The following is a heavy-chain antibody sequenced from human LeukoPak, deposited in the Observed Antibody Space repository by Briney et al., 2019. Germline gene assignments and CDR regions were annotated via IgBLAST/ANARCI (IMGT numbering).Heavy chain of an antibody. CDR3: AKSRGYGMDV. J-gene: IGHJ6*02. CDR1: GFTFSSYA. Sequence: PGGSLRLSCAASGFTFSSYAMSWVRQAPGKGLEWVSVISVSGGSTYYADSVKGRFTISRDNSKNTVYLEMNSLRAEDTAIFYCAKSRGYGMDVWGQGTTVIVSS. D-gene: IGHD2-2*01. CDR2: ISVSGGST. V-gene: IGHV3-23*01.